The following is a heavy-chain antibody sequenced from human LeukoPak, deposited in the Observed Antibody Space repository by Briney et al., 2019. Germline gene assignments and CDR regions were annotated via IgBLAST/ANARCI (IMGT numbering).Heavy chain of an antibody. V-gene: IGHV4-38-2*02. CDR1: GYSISSGYY. D-gene: IGHD2-2*03. CDR3: ARDFKGGYCSSTSCYYYYYMDV. Sequence: PSETLSLTCAVSGYSISSGYYWGWIRQPPRKGLEWIGSIYHNGNTYYNPSLKSRVTISVDTSKNEFSLKLSSVTAADTAVYYCARDFKGGYCSSTSCYYYYYMDVWGKGTTVTVSS. J-gene: IGHJ6*03. CDR2: IYHNGNT.